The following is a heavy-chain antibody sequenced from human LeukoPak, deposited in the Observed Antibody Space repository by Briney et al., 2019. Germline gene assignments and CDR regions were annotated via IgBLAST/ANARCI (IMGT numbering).Heavy chain of an antibody. CDR3: AREWAPYCGGDCYSQDGMDV. Sequence: SQTLSLTCAISGDSVSSNSAAWNWIRQSPSRGLEWLGRTYYRSKWYNDYAVSVKSRITINPDTSKNQFSLQLNSMTPEDTAVYYCAREWAPYCGGDCYSQDGMDVWGQGTTVTVSS. D-gene: IGHD2-21*02. CDR1: GDSVSSNSAA. J-gene: IGHJ6*02. CDR2: TYYRSKWYN. V-gene: IGHV6-1*01.